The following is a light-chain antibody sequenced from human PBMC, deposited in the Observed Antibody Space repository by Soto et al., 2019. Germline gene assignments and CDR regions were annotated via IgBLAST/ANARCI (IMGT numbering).Light chain of an antibody. V-gene: IGLV6-57*01. CDR1: GGSIASNY. CDR2: EDN. J-gene: IGLJ3*02. Sequence: QSVSESPGKTVTISCTRSGGSIASNYVQWYQQRPGSSPTTVIYEDNQRPSGVPDRFSGSIDSSSNSASLTISGLKTEDEATYYCQSFYSSDQVFGGGTKLTVL. CDR3: QSFYSSDQV.